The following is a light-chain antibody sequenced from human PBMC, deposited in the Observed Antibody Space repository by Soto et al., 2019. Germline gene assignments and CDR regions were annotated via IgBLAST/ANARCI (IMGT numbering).Light chain of an antibody. J-gene: IGKJ1*01. CDR1: QSVSSSY. CDR2: GAS. V-gene: IGKV3-20*01. Sequence: ENVLTQSPGTLSLSPGERAPLSCRASQSVSSSYLAWYQQKPGQAPRLLIYGASSGATGIPDRFSGSGSGTDFTLTISRLEPEDFAVYYCQQYGSSGTFGQRTKVDIK. CDR3: QQYGSSGT.